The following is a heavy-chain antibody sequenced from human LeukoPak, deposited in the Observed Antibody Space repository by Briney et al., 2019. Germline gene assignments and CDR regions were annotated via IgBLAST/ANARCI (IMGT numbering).Heavy chain of an antibody. CDR2: ISAYNGNT. J-gene: IGHJ6*03. D-gene: IGHD6-19*01. CDR3: AREVYSSGWYVSYYMDV. V-gene: IGHV1-18*01. Sequence: GASVKVSCKASGYTFTSYGISWVRQAPGQGLEWMGWISAYNGNTNYAQKLQGRVTMTTDTSTSTAYMELRSLGSDDTAVYYCAREVYSSGWYVSYYMDVWGKGTTVTVSS. CDR1: GYTFTSYG.